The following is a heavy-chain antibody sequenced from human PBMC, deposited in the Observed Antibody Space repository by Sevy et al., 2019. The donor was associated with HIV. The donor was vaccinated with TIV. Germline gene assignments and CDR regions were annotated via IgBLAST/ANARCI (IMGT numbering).Heavy chain of an antibody. Sequence: GGSLRLSCAASGFTFSTYNMNWVRQAPGKGLEWVSFISGISNYIYYADSVKGRFTISRDNAKNSLYLQMNSLRAEDTAMYYCAKDLYYDNSLFDYWGQGILVTVSS. CDR1: GFTFSTYN. V-gene: IGHV3-21*04. J-gene: IGHJ4*02. D-gene: IGHD3-22*01. CDR2: ISGISNYI. CDR3: AKDLYYDNSLFDY.